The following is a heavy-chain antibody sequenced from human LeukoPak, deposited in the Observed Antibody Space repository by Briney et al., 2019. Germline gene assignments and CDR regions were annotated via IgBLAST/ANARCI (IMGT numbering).Heavy chain of an antibody. J-gene: IGHJ4*02. Sequence: GGSLRLSCAASGFTFSNYAMSWARQAPGKGLEWVSAISGSGGSTYYADSVKGRFTISRDNSKNTLYLKMNSLRAEDTAVYYCTKGTIWLPFDYWGQGTLVTVSS. CDR3: TKGTIWLPFDY. CDR2: ISGSGGST. CDR1: GFTFSNYA. V-gene: IGHV3-23*01. D-gene: IGHD5-18*01.